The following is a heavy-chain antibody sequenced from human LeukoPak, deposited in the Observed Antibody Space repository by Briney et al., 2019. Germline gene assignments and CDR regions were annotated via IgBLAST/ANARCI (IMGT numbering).Heavy chain of an antibody. CDR3: AREVGATQGAFDI. CDR2: IYSGGST. D-gene: IGHD1-26*01. V-gene: IGHV3-66*01. J-gene: IGHJ3*02. CDR1: GFTVSSNY. Sequence: QPGGSLRLSCAASGFTVSSNYMSWVRQAPGKGLEWVSVIYSGGSTYYADSVKGRFTISRDNSQNTLYLQMNSLRAGDTAVYYCAREVGATQGAFDIWGQGTMVTVSS.